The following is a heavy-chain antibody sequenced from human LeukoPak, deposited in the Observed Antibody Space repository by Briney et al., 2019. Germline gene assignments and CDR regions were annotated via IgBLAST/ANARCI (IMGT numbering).Heavy chain of an antibody. D-gene: IGHD6-19*01. V-gene: IGHV3-30*18. Sequence: GGSLRLSCAASGFTFSHYVMHWVRHTPGKGLEWVARISYDGSTKYYADSVKGRFTISRDNSNNTLYLQMNGVRAEDTAVYYCAKRRDSSYWSDYWGQGTLVTVSS. CDR1: GFTFSHYV. J-gene: IGHJ4*02. CDR3: AKRRDSSYWSDY. CDR2: ISYDGSTK.